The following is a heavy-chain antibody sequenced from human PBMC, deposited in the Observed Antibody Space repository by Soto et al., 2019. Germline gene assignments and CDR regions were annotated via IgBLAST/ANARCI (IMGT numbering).Heavy chain of an antibody. CDR1: GFTFRGDA. V-gene: IGHV3-23*01. Sequence: EVQLLESGGDLVQPGGSLRLACVASGFTFRGDAMSWVRQAPGKGLEWVSSVSGSGAMTHYVDSVKGRFTISRDNSKNMLYLHMESLRVDDTAVYYCARSEMTYNWNDWGQGTLVTVSS. CDR2: VSGSGAMT. J-gene: IGHJ4*02. D-gene: IGHD1-20*01. CDR3: ARSEMTYNWND.